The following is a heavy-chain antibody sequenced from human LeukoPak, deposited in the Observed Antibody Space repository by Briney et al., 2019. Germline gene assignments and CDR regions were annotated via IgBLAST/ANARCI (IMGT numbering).Heavy chain of an antibody. Sequence: ASVKVSCKASGYTFTNYAMNWVRQAPGQGLEWMGWINTNTGNPTYAQGFTGRFVFSLDTSVSTAYLQISSLKAEDTAVYYCARGSGNIGYCSGGSCKYYWYFDLWGRGTLVTISS. CDR2: INTNTGNP. D-gene: IGHD2-15*01. CDR3: ARGSGNIGYCSGGSCKYYWYFDL. CDR1: GYTFTNYA. J-gene: IGHJ2*01. V-gene: IGHV7-4-1*02.